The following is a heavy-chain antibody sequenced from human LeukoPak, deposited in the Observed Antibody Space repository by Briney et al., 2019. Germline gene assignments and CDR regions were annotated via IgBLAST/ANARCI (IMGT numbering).Heavy chain of an antibody. Sequence: ASVKVSCKASGYTFTGYYIHWVRQAPGQGLEWMGRINPNSGDTNYAQKVQGRVTMTRDTSISTAYMELSRLSSDDTAVYYCARDRSELMITFGGVIVNYFDPWGQGTLVTVSS. J-gene: IGHJ5*02. D-gene: IGHD3-16*02. CDR2: INPNSGDT. V-gene: IGHV1-2*06. CDR3: ARDRSELMITFGGVIVNYFDP. CDR1: GYTFTGYY.